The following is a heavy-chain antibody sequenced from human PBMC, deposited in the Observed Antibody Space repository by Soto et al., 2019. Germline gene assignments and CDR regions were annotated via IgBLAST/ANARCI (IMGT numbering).Heavy chain of an antibody. V-gene: IGHV1-69*13. CDR3: ARGGSSSWYFGWFDP. J-gene: IGHJ5*02. CDR1: GGTFSSYS. D-gene: IGHD6-13*01. Sequence: GASVKVSCKASGGTFSSYSISWVLQAPGQGLEWMGGIIPIFGTANYAQKFQGRVTITADESTSTAYMELSSLRSEDTAVYYCARGGSSSWYFGWFDPWGQGTLVTVSS. CDR2: IIPIFGTA.